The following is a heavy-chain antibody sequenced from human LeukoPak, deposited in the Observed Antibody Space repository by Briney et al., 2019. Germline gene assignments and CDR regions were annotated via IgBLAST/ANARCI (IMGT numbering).Heavy chain of an antibody. CDR1: GFTFDDYA. J-gene: IGHJ3*02. Sequence: PGRSLRLSCAASGFTFDDYAMHWVPQAPGKGLEWVSGISWNSGSIGYADSVKGRFTISRDNAKNSLYLQMNSLRAEDMALYYCAKDRATSGFDAFDIWGQGTMVTVSS. CDR2: ISWNSGSI. D-gene: IGHD1-26*01. CDR3: AKDRATSGFDAFDI. V-gene: IGHV3-9*03.